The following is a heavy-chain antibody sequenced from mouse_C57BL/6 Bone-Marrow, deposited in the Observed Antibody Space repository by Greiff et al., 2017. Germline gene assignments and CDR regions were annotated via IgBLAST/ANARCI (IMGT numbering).Heavy chain of an antibody. D-gene: IGHD1-1*01. V-gene: IGHV1-76*01. Sequence: VKLQESGAELVRPGASVKLSCKASGYTFTDYYINWVKQRPGQGLEWIARIYPGSGNTYYNEKFKGKATLTAEKSSSTAYMQLSSLTSEDSAVYFCARDTYYGSSSYAMDYWGQGTSVTVSS. CDR1: GYTFTDYY. CDR3: ARDTYYGSSSYAMDY. CDR2: IYPGSGNT. J-gene: IGHJ4*01.